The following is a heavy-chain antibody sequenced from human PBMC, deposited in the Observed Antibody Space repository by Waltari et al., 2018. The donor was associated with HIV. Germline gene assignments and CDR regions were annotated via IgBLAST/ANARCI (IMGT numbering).Heavy chain of an antibody. CDR1: GYSFTSYW. CDR3: ARHGFGTSLYDSSEYSPLDF. V-gene: IGHV5-51*07. J-gene: IGHJ4*02. CDR2: IYPGVPDT. Sequence: EVQLVQSGAEVKKPGESLKIPRKGSGYSFTSYWIGGVDQLPGKGLGWMGSIYPGVPDTRYSPSFQGQVIISVDKSISTAYLQWSSLKASDTAMYYCARHGFGTSLYDSSEYSPLDFWGQGTLVTVSS. D-gene: IGHD3-22*01.